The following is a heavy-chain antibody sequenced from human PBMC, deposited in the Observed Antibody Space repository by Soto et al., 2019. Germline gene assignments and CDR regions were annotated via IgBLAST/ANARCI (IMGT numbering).Heavy chain of an antibody. CDR1: GFTFSNYW. V-gene: IGHV3-7*03. CDR2: IKEDGSEK. CDR3: ARDAVSY. J-gene: IGHJ4*02. Sequence: GGSLRLSCAASGFTFSNYWMSWVRQAPGKWLEWVANIKEDGSEKYYVDSVKGRFTISRDNAKNSLYLQMNSLRAEDTAVYYCARDAVSYWGQGTLVNVSS. D-gene: IGHD3-16*01.